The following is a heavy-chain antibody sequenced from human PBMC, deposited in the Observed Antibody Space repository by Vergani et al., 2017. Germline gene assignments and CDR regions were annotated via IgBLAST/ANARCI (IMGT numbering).Heavy chain of an antibody. CDR2: IDHTGRP. D-gene: IGHD4-11*01. CDR3: ARVNTETNGHLYYYYYIDV. Sequence: QVQLQQWCGGLLKPSETLSLTCVVNGGSFTSYHWTWIRQSPGEGLEWVGDIDHTGRPDYNPSLKSRLTMSVDKSRNQFSLTLNSVTATDTAIYFCARVNTETNGHLYYYYYIDVWGQGTAVTVS. J-gene: IGHJ6*03. V-gene: IGHV4-34*01. CDR1: GGSFTSYH.